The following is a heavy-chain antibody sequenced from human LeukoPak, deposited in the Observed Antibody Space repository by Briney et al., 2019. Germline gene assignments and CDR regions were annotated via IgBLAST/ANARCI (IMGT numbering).Heavy chain of an antibody. D-gene: IGHD3-16*02. Sequence: PSETLSLTCTVSGASISSDSYYWSWIRQPPGKGLEWIGEINHSGSTNYNPSLKSRVTISVDTSKNQFSLKLSSVTAAGTAVYYCARVFNYDYVWGSYRLSRYFDYWGQGTLVTVSS. CDR3: ARVFNYDYVWGSYRLSRYFDY. V-gene: IGHV4-39*07. CDR1: GASISSDSYY. CDR2: INHSGST. J-gene: IGHJ4*02.